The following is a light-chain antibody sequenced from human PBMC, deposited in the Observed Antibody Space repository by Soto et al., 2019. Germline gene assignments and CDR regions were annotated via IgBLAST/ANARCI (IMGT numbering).Light chain of an antibody. Sequence: QSVLTQPRSVSGSPGQSVTISCTGSSSNIAAYNYVPWYRVFPGEAPRLVIFDVAKRAAGVPYRFSASKSDNTASLTISGLQPEDEGDYYCCSYGGFNNFLVLGSGTKVTVL. V-gene: IGLV2-11*01. CDR1: SSNIAAYNY. J-gene: IGLJ1*01. CDR2: DVA. CDR3: CSYGGFNNFLV.